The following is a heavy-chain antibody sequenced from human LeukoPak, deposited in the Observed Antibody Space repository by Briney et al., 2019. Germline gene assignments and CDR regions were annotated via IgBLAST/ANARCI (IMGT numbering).Heavy chain of an antibody. CDR2: VNHVGCT. D-gene: IGHD4-17*01. J-gene: IGHJ5*02. CDR3: ARGRSNYGP. CDR1: GGSFTGYS. Sequence: PETLSLTCAFYGGSFTGYSWSSIRQSPGKELEWIGLVNHVGCTNYNPSLKCRVTISIDTSMNQFSLNLTSVSAADTAVYYCARGRSNYGPWGPGTLVTVSS. V-gene: IGHV4-34*01.